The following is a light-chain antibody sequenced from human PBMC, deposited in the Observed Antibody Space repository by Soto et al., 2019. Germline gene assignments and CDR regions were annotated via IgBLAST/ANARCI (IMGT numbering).Light chain of an antibody. CDR3: CSYAGSYTWV. V-gene: IGLV2-11*01. CDR2: GVI. J-gene: IGLJ3*02. CDR1: SSDVGGYNY. Sequence: QSVLTQPRSVSGSPGQSVTISCTGTSSDVGGYNYVPWYQQHPGKAPKLMIYGVIKRPSGVPDRFSGSKSGNAASLTISGLQAEDEADYYCCSYAGSYTWVFGGGTQLTVL.